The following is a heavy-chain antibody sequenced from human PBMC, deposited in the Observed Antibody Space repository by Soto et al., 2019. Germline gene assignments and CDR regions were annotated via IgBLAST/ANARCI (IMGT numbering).Heavy chain of an antibody. Sequence: GASVKVSCTVSGYTLTELSMHWVRQAPGKGLEWMGGFDPEDGETIYAQKFQGGVTMTEDTSTDTAYMELSSLRSEDTAVYYCATSITMVRGVVDAFDIWGQGTMVTVSS. V-gene: IGHV1-24*01. J-gene: IGHJ3*02. CDR2: FDPEDGET. D-gene: IGHD3-10*01. CDR3: ATSITMVRGVVDAFDI. CDR1: GYTLTELS.